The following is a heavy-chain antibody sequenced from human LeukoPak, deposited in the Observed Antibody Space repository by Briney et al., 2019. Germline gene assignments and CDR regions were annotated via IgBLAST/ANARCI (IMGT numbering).Heavy chain of an antibody. D-gene: IGHD3-22*01. CDR3: ARDVDGLIDY. V-gene: IGHV4-4*02. J-gene: IGHJ4*02. CDR1: GGSIFNSNW. Sequence: SGTLSLTCAVSGGSIFNSNWWSWVRQPPGKGLEWIGEIYHSGSTNYNPSLKSRVTISVDTSKNQFSLKLTSVTAADTALYSCARDVDGLIDYWGQGTLVTVSS. CDR2: IYHSGST.